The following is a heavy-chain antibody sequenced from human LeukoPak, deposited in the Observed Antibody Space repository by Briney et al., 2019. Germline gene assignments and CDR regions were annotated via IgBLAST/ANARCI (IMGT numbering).Heavy chain of an antibody. CDR3: VRGLSGVSSWYFDL. CDR2: LHSGGHT. Sequence: GGSLRLSCAASGFTISSNYLSWVRQAPGKGLVWVSALHSGGHTFYADSVRGRFTISRDISKNTLYLQMNNLGAEDTALYYCVRGLSGVSSWYFDLWGRGTLVSVSS. V-gene: IGHV3-53*01. CDR1: GFTISSNY. J-gene: IGHJ2*01. D-gene: IGHD7-27*01.